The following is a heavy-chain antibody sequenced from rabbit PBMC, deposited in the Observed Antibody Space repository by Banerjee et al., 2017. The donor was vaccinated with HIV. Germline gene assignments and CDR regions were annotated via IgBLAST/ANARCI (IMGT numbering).Heavy chain of an antibody. CDR2: INSSSRNV. J-gene: IGHJ4*01. V-gene: IGHV1S40*01. CDR1: GSTLTRYY. D-gene: IGHD4-1*01. CDR3: ARDLAGVIGWNFNL. Sequence: QSLEESGGDLVQPEGSLTLTCTASGSTLTRYYICWVRQAPGKGLEWIGCINSSSRNVVYASWATGRFTISKTSSTTVTLQMTSLTAADTASYFCARDLAGVIGWNFNLWGPGTLVTVS.